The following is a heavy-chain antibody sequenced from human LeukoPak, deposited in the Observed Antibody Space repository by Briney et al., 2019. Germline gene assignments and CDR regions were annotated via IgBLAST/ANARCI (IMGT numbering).Heavy chain of an antibody. D-gene: IGHD6-6*01. CDR2: IYHSGST. CDR3: ARVSSSGWFDP. CDR1: GGSISSGGYS. J-gene: IGHJ5*02. Sequence: SETLSLTGAVSGGSISSGGYSWSWIRQPPGKGLEWIGYIYHSGSTYYNPSLKSRVTISVDRSKNQFSLKLSSVTAADTAVYYCARVSSSGWFDPWGQGTLVTVSS. V-gene: IGHV4-30-2*01.